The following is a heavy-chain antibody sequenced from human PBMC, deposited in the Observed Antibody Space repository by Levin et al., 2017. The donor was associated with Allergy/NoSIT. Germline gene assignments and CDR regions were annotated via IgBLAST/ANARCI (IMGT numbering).Heavy chain of an antibody. D-gene: IGHD3-10*01. Sequence: RSGGSLRLSCAASGFTFSSYWMHWVRQAPGKGLVWVSRINSDGSSTSYADSVKGRFTISRDNAKNTLYLQMNSLRAEDTAVYYCARGFVTMVRGGPIDYWGQGTLVTVSS. CDR2: INSDGSST. CDR1: GFTFSSYW. J-gene: IGHJ4*02. CDR3: ARGFVTMVRGGPIDY. V-gene: IGHV3-74*01.